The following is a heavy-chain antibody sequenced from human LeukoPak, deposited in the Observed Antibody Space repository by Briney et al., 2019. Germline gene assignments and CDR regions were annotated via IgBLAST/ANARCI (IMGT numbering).Heavy chain of an antibody. CDR3: ARPYDGNSAFSFDY. CDR1: DGSFSGYY. CDR2: INHSGIT. Sequence: PSETLSLTCTVYDGSFSGYYWSWIRQPPGKGLEWIGEINHSGITNYNPSLKSRVTISVDTSKNQFSLKLSSVTAADTAVYYCARPYDGNSAFSFDYWGQGSLVTVSS. J-gene: IGHJ4*02. V-gene: IGHV4-34*01. D-gene: IGHD4-23*01.